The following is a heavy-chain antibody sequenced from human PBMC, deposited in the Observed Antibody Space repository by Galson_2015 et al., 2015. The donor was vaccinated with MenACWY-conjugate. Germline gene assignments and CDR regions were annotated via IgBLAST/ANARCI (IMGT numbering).Heavy chain of an antibody. V-gene: IGHV3-23*01. J-gene: IGHJ4*02. D-gene: IGHD4-17*01. Sequence: SLRLSCAASGFTFYTYTMSWVRQSPGKGLEWVAGIYGSGHRDTFYADSVKGRFTISRDESNNLEYLQMTSLRVEDTAVYYCAKDRHPDGVWNFDYWGQGILVTVSS. CDR3: AKDRHPDGVWNFDY. CDR2: IYGSGHRDT. CDR1: GFTFYTYT.